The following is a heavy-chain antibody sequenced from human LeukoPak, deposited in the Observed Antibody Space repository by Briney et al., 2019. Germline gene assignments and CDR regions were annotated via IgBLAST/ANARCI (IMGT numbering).Heavy chain of an antibody. D-gene: IGHD2-8*01. CDR3: TRTAYCTNGVCYFTGYDH. V-gene: IGHV1-8*03. J-gene: IGHJ4*02. CDR2: INPNSGST. Sequence: ASVKVSCKASGYTFTTHHINWVRQATGQGLEWMGYINPNSGSTGYTKMFQGRVTFTRSTSTSTVYMEMSSLTSEDTAVYYCTRTAYCTNGVCYFTGYDHWGQGTLVTVSS. CDR1: GYTFTTHH.